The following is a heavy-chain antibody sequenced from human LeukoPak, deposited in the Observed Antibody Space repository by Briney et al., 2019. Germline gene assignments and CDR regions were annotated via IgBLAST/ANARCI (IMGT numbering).Heavy chain of an antibody. CDR1: SGSISNFH. CDR2: IFTSGST. V-gene: IGHV4-4*07. D-gene: IGHD3-10*01. Sequence: SETLSLTCSVSSGSISNFHWSWIRQPAGKGLEWIGRIFTSGSTNYNPSLKSRVTMSVDTSKNQFSLKLSSVTAADTAVYYCASRSSGLLWFGEPNDYWGQGALVTVSS. CDR3: ASRSSGLLWFGEPNDY. J-gene: IGHJ4*02.